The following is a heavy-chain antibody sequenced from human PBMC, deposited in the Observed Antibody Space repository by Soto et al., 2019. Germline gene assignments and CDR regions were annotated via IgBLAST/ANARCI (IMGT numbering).Heavy chain of an antibody. D-gene: IGHD5-12*01. J-gene: IGHJ6*02. Sequence: GGSLRLSCAASGFTFSSYWMHWVRQAPGEGLVWVSRINSDGSSTSYADSVKGRFTISRDNAKNTLYLQMNSLRAEDTAVYYCARGPAAGWLQLDYYYYGMDVWGQGTTVTVSS. V-gene: IGHV3-74*01. CDR3: ARGPAAGWLQLDYYYYGMDV. CDR1: GFTFSSYW. CDR2: INSDGSST.